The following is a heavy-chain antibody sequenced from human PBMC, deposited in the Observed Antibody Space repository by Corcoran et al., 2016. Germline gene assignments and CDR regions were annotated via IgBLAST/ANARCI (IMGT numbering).Heavy chain of an antibody. CDR1: GYSFTSYW. V-gene: IGHV5-51*01. D-gene: IGHD6-13*01. CDR3: ARLRPLPGYSSSWNYFDY. Sequence: EVQLVQSGAEVKKPGESLKISCKGSGYSFTSYWIGWVRQMPGKGLEWMGIIYPGDSDTRYSPSFQGQVTISADKSISTAYLQWSSRKASDTAMYYFARLRPLPGYSSSWNYFDYWGQGTLVTVSS. J-gene: IGHJ4*02. CDR2: IYPGDSDT.